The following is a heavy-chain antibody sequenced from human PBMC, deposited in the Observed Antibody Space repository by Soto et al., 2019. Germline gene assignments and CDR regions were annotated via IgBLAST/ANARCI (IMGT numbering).Heavy chain of an antibody. Sequence: PGGSLRLSCSASGFTFSSYAMHWVRQAPGKGLEYVSAISSNGGSTYYADSVKGRFTISRDNSKNTLYLQMSSLRAEDTAVYYCVKDPPPGAEMAKNPTDYWGQGTLVTVSS. V-gene: IGHV3-64D*08. CDR1: GFTFSSYA. D-gene: IGHD5-12*01. CDR2: ISSNGGST. CDR3: VKDPPPGAEMAKNPTDY. J-gene: IGHJ4*02.